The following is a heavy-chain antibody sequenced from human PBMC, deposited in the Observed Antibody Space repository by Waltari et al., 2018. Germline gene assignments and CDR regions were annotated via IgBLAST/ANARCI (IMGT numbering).Heavy chain of an antibody. CDR3: ARTGGTRYCSSTSCYGEGLDY. D-gene: IGHD2-2*01. CDR1: GGTFSSYA. Sequence: VQLVQSGAEVKKPGSSVKVSCKASGGTFSSYAISWVRQAPGQGLEWMGGIIPIFGTANYAQKFQGRVTITTDESTSTAYMELSSLRSEDTAVYYCARTGGTRYCSSTSCYGEGLDYWGQGTLVTVSS. J-gene: IGHJ4*02. CDR2: IIPIFGTA. V-gene: IGHV1-69*05.